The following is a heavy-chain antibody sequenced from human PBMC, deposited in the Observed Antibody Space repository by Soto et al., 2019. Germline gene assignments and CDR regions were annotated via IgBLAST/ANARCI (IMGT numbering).Heavy chain of an antibody. CDR2: ISWDGGST. CDR1: GFTFDDYT. CDR3: AKEAAAGIDY. Sequence: EVQLVESGGVVVQPGGSLRLSCAASGFTFDDYTMHWVRQAPGKGLEWVSLISWDGGSTYYADSVKGRFTNSRDNSKNSLYLQMNSLRTEDTALYYCAKEAAAGIDYWGQGTLVTVSS. D-gene: IGHD6-13*01. V-gene: IGHV3-43*01. J-gene: IGHJ4*02.